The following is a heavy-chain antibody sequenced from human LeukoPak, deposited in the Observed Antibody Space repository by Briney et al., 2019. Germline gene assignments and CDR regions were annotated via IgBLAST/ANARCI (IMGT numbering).Heavy chain of an antibody. CDR3: ARDKIVGPTTLDY. J-gene: IGHJ4*02. V-gene: IGHV3-7*01. CDR1: GFTFTNYW. CDR2: IRQDGSEE. Sequence: GGSLTLSCAASGFTFTNYWMSWVRQAPGKGPEWVANIRQDGSEEYYVGSVKGRFTISRDNAKNSLYLQMNSLRAEDSAVYYCARDKIVGPTTLDYWGQGTLVTVSS. D-gene: IGHD1-26*01.